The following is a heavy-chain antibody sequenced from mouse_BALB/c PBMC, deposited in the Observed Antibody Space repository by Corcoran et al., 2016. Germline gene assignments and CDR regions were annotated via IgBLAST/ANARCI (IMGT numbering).Heavy chain of an antibody. D-gene: IGHD2-10*02. CDR2: IYPGDGST. J-gene: IGHJ4*01. Sequence: GTELVKPGALVKISCKASGYTFTSYDINWVKQRPGQGLEWIGWIYPGDGSTKYNEKFKGKATLTADKSSSTAYMQLSSLTSENSAVYFCARKEKYGNYDAMDYWGQGTSVTVSS. V-gene: IGHV1S33*01. CDR1: GYTFTSYD. CDR3: ARKEKYGNYDAMDY.